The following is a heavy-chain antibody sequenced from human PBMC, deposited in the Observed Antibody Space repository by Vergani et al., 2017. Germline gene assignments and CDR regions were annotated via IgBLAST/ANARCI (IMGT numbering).Heavy chain of an antibody. CDR2: ISSNGGST. Sequence: EVQLVESGGGLVQPGGSLRLSCAASGFTFSSYAMHWVRQAPGKGLEYVSAISSNGGSTSYANSVKGRFTISRDNSKSTLYLQMGSLRAEDMAVYYCARDGFSSAYCGGDCYWPAPMDVWGQGTTVTVSS. D-gene: IGHD2-21*02. CDR3: ARDGFSSAYCGGDCYWPAPMDV. CDR1: GFTFSSYA. J-gene: IGHJ6*02. V-gene: IGHV3-64*01.